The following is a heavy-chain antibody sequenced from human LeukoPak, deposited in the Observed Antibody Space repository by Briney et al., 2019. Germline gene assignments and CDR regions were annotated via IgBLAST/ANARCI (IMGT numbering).Heavy chain of an antibody. V-gene: IGHV3-43*02. CDR2: ISGDGVRT. Sequence: GGSLRLSCAASGFTFDDYGMHWVRQAPGKGLEWVSLISGDGVRTYYADSVKGRFTVSRDNAKKSLYLQTNSLRAEDTAVYYCARVSWNDKNFDYWGQGTLVTVSS. J-gene: IGHJ4*02. CDR3: ARVSWNDKNFDY. CDR1: GFTFDDYG. D-gene: IGHD1-1*01.